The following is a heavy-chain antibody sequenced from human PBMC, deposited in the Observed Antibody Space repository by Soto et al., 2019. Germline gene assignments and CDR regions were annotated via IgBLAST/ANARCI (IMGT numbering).Heavy chain of an antibody. CDR3: AKDMRMVIAAYDAFDI. D-gene: IGHD2-15*01. CDR1: GFTFDDYA. J-gene: IGHJ3*02. CDR2: ISWHSGSI. V-gene: IGHV3-9*01. Sequence: EVQLVESGGGLVQPGRSLRLSCAASGFTFDDYAMHWVRQAPGKGLEWVSGISWHSGSIGYADSVKGRFTISRDNAKNSLYLQMNSLRAEDTALYYCAKDMRMVIAAYDAFDIWGQGTMVTVSS.